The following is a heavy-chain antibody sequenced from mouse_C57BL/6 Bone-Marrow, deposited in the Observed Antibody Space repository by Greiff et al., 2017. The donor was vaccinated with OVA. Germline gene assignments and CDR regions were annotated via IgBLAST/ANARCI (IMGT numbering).Heavy chain of an antibody. J-gene: IGHJ3*01. CDR2: IHPNSGST. D-gene: IGHD1-1*01. V-gene: IGHV1-64*01. CDR3: ARRARLRRVPFAY. Sequence: QVQLQQPGAELVKPGASVKLSCKASGYTFTSYWMHWVKQRPGQGLEWIGMIHPNSGSTNYNEKFKSKATLTVDKSSSTAYMQLSSLTSEDSAVYYGARRARLRRVPFAYWGQGTLVTVSA. CDR1: GYTFTSYW.